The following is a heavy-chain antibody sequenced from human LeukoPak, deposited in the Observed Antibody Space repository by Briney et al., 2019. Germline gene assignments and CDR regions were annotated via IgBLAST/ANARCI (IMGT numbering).Heavy chain of an antibody. J-gene: IGHJ4*02. D-gene: IGHD6-6*01. Sequence: GGSLRLSCAASGFTFSSYEMNWVRQAPGKGLEGVSYISRSGSTIYYADSVKGRFTISRDNAKNSLYMQMTSLRAEDTAVYYCAREPSRWYSNSSEFDYWGQGTLVTVSS. CDR2: ISRSGSTI. CDR3: AREPSRWYSNSSEFDY. CDR1: GFTFSSYE. V-gene: IGHV3-48*03.